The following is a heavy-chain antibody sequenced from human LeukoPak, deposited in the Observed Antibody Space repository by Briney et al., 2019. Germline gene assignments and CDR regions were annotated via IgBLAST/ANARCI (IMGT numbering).Heavy chain of an antibody. V-gene: IGHV4-31*03. CDR2: IYYSGST. D-gene: IGHD2-2*01. J-gene: IGHJ4*02. CDR3: AREGCSSTSCYFHY. Sequence: SETLSLTCSVSGGSITSDGCYWSWIRQHPGKGLEWIGYIYYSGSTYYNPSLKSRVTISLDTSENQFSLKLTSVTAADTAVYYCAREGCSSTSCYFHYWGQGALVTVSP. CDR1: GGSITSDGCY.